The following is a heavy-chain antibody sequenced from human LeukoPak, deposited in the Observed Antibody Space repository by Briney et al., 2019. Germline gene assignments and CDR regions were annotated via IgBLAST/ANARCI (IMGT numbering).Heavy chain of an antibody. J-gene: IGHJ6*02. CDR3: ATGYCSGGSCPSPYQYVMDV. D-gene: IGHD2-15*01. Sequence: GASVKVSCKASGYSXTDYSIHWVRQAPGQGLEWMGWINPNSGGTNYAQKFQGRVTMTRDMSISTAYVEMSSLRCEDTAVYYCATGYCSGGSCPSPYQYVMDVWGQGTTVIVSS. CDR1: GYSXTDYS. CDR2: INPNSGGT. V-gene: IGHV1-2*02.